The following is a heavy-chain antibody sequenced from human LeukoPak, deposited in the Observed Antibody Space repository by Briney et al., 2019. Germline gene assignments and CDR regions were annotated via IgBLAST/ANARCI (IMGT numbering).Heavy chain of an antibody. Sequence: PGGSLRLSCAASGFTFSDYYMSWIRQAPGKGLEWVSYIGSIGSTIYYADSVKGRFTISRDNAKNSLYLQMNSLRAEDTAVYYCARDSGYCSGGSSYESIVEYFQHWGQGTLVTVSS. CDR2: IGSIGSTI. CDR1: GFTFSDYY. J-gene: IGHJ1*01. CDR3: ARDSGYCSGGSSYESIVEYFQH. V-gene: IGHV3-11*01. D-gene: IGHD2-15*01.